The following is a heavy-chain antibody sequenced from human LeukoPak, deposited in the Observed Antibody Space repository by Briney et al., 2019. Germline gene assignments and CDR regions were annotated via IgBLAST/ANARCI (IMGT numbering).Heavy chain of an antibody. V-gene: IGHV4-34*01. CDR1: GGSFSGYY. J-gene: IGHJ6*03. CDR3: ARARAPPGYYMDV. CDR2: INHSGST. Sequence: SETLSLTCAVYGGSFSGYYWSWIRQPPGKGLEWIGEINHSGSTNYNPSLKSRVTISVDTSKNQFSLKLSSVTAADTAVYYCARARAPPGYYMDVWGKGTTVTVSS.